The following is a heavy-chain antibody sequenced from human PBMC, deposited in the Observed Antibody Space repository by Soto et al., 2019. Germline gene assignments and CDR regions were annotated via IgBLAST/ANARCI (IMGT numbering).Heavy chain of an antibody. V-gene: IGHV2-5*02. J-gene: IGHJ4*02. Sequence: QITLKESGPTLVKPTQTLTLTCTFSGFSLRTRGVAVGCFRHPPGKALEWLALIYWDEDKWYSPSLKSRLTIADETSKNQVVLTMTNVDPVDTATYYCAHRPRGYAYYFDYWGQGILVTVSS. CDR2: IYWDEDK. CDR1: GFSLRTRGVA. D-gene: IGHD5-12*01. CDR3: AHRPRGYAYYFDY.